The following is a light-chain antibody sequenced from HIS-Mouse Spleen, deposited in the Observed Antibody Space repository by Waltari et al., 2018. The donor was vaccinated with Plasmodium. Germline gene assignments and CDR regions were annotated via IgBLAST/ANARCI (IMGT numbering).Light chain of an antibody. CDR2: EVS. J-gene: IGLJ2*01. CDR3: SSYAGSNNLV. V-gene: IGLV2-8*01. Sequence: QSALTQPPSASGSPGQSVTISCTGTSSDVGGYNYVSWDQQHPGKAPKLMIYEVSKRPSGVPVRFSGSKSGNTASLTVSGLQAEDEADYYCSSYAGSNNLVFGGGTKLTVL. CDR1: SSDVGGYNY.